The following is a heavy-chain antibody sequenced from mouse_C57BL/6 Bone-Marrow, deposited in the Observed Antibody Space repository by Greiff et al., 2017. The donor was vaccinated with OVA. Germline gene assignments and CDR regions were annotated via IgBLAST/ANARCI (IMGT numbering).Heavy chain of an antibody. Sequence: QVQLQQPGAELVRPGSSVKLSCKASGYTFTSYWMDWVKQRPGQGLEWIGNIYPSDSETHYNQKFKDKATLTVDKSSSTAYMQLSSLTSEDPAVYYCASPDGYYAMDYWGQGTSVTVSS. CDR2: IYPSDSET. D-gene: IGHD2-3*01. V-gene: IGHV1-61*01. J-gene: IGHJ4*01. CDR1: GYTFTSYW. CDR3: ASPDGYYAMDY.